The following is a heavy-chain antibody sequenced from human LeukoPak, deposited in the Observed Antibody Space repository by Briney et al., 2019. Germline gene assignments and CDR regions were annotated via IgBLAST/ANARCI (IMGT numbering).Heavy chain of an antibody. Sequence: ASVKVSCKASGFTFTSSAMQWVRQARGQRLEWIGWIVVGSGNTNYAQKFQERVTITRDMSTSTAYMELSSLRSEDTAMYYCARDRNPWWFGFWGQGTLVTVSS. J-gene: IGHJ4*02. CDR1: GFTFTSSA. CDR3: ARDRNPWWFGF. V-gene: IGHV1-58*02. CDR2: IVVGSGNT. D-gene: IGHD3-10*01.